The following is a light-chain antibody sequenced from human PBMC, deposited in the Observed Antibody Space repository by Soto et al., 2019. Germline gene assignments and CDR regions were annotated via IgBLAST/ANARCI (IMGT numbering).Light chain of an antibody. CDR3: QQSYSTPWT. CDR2: AAS. V-gene: IGKV1-39*01. CDR1: QSLSSY. J-gene: IGKJ1*01. Sequence: DIQVTQSPSSLSASVGDRVTITCRASQSLSSYLNWYQQKPEKAPKLLIYAASNLQSGVPSRFSGSESGKYFTLTISSLQPEDFATYYCQQSYSTPWTFGQGTKVEIK.